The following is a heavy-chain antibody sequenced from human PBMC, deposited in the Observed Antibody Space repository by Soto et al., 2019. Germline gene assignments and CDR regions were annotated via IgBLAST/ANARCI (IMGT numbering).Heavy chain of an antibody. D-gene: IGHD6-13*01. V-gene: IGHV3-48*03. CDR1: GFSFSIYE. CDR3: ARDRAAGGY. J-gene: IGHJ4*02. CDR2: ISSGGNTI. Sequence: EVQLVESGGGLVQPGGSLRLSCVASGFSFSIYEMNWVRQAPGKGLEWVAYISSGGNTIHYADSVRGRFTVSRDNARNSLYLLMDTLRVEDTALYYCARDRAAGGYWGQGTLVTVSS.